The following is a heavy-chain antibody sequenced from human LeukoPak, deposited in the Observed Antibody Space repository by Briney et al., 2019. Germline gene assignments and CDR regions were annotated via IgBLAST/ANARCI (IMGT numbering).Heavy chain of an antibody. CDR3: ARGLRWYGTETGLDH. CDR1: GFTFSSYW. J-gene: IGHJ4*02. V-gene: IGHV3-7*01. CDR2: IKQDGSEK. D-gene: IGHD6-13*01. Sequence: PGGSLRLSCAASGFTFSSYWMSWVRQAPGKGLEWVANIKQDGSEKYYVDSVKGRFTISRDNAKNSLYLQMNSLRAEDTAVYYYARGLRWYGTETGLDHWGQGTLVTVSS.